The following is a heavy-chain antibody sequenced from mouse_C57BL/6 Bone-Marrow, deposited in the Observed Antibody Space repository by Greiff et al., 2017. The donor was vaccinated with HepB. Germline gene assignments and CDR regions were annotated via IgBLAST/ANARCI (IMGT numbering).Heavy chain of an antibody. CDR1: GFSINSDCY. D-gene: IGHD2-12*01. V-gene: IGHV3-3*01. Sequence: EVQLQQSGPSLVRPSQTLSLTCTVTGFSINSDCYWIWIRQFPGNKLEYIGYTFYSGITYYNPSLESRTYITRDTSKNQFSLKLSSVTTEDTATYYCARGYPYYYAMDYWGQGTSVTVSS. J-gene: IGHJ4*01. CDR3: ARGYPYYYAMDY. CDR2: TFYSGIT.